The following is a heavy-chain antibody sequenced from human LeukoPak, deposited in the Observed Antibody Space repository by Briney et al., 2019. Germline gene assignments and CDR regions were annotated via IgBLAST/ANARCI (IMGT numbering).Heavy chain of an antibody. J-gene: IGHJ4*02. Sequence: GGSLRLSCAASGFTFSSYGMHWVRQAPGKGLEWVAFIRYDGSNKYYADSVKGRFTIPRDNSKNTLYLQMNSLRAEDTAVYYCAKDHSNFPYYFDYWGQGTLVTVSS. V-gene: IGHV3-30*02. CDR2: IRYDGSNK. CDR1: GFTFSSYG. D-gene: IGHD4-11*01. CDR3: AKDHSNFPYYFDY.